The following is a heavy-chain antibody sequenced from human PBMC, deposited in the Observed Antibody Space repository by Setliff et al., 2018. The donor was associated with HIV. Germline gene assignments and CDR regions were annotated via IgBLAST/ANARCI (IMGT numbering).Heavy chain of an antibody. V-gene: IGHV4-39*07. Sequence: PSETLSLTCAVSGGSISSRNYYWGWIRQPPGKGLEWIGSIYYSGSTYYNPSLKSRVTISVDTSKNQFSLKLSSVTAADTAVYFCARKSYCGGDCRGSWFDPWGQGTLVTVSS. D-gene: IGHD2-21*02. CDR2: IYYSGST. J-gene: IGHJ5*02. CDR1: GGSISSRNYY. CDR3: ARKSYCGGDCRGSWFDP.